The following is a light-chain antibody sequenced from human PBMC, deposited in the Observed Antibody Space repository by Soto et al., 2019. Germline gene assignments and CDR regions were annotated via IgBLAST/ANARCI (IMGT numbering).Light chain of an antibody. V-gene: IGKV4-1*01. CDR1: QSILYSSNNKNY. CDR3: QKYSFSPIN. Sequence: DIVMTQAPDSLSVSLGERATINWTSSQSILYSSNNKNYLAWYQQKPGQPPKLLIYWASIREYGVPDRFSGSGSATDFTLTISSLRAEDVAVYFCQKYSFSPINCGQGTRLEIK. J-gene: IGKJ5*01. CDR2: WAS.